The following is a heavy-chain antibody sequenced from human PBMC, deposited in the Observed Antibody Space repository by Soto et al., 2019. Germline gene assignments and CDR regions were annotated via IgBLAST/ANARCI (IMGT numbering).Heavy chain of an antibody. CDR3: ARQVVPAARLYYYYYGMDV. D-gene: IGHD2-2*01. CDR1: GFRFSIYA. Sequence: GGSLRLSCAASGFRFSIYATSWVRQVPGKGLEWVSGIGGGGDDTYYADSVKGRFIISRDNSKSTLSLQMNGLRAEDTAVYYCARQVVPAARLYYYYYGMDVWGQGTTVTVSS. J-gene: IGHJ6*02. V-gene: IGHV3-23*01. CDR2: IGGGGDDT.